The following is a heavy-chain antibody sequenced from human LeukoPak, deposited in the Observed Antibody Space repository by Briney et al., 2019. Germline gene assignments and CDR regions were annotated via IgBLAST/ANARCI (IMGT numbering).Heavy chain of an antibody. CDR1: GFIFSSYS. V-gene: IGHV3-21*01. CDR2: ISTSSSYI. J-gene: IGHJ3*02. D-gene: IGHD3-9*01. CDR3: ARDNYDILTGYYERAFDI. Sequence: GGSLRLSCAASGFIFSSYSMNWVRQAPGKGLEWVSSISTSSSYIYYADSVKGRFTISRDNAKNSLYLQMNSLRAEDTAVYYCARDNYDILTGYYERAFDIWGQGTMVTVSS.